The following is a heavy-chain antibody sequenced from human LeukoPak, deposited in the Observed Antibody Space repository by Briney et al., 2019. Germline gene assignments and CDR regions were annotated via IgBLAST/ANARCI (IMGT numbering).Heavy chain of an antibody. D-gene: IGHD3-22*01. V-gene: IGHV4-30-2*01. CDR3: ARAGYYDSSGYSGLRAFDI. Sequence: TSQTLSLTCAVSGGSISSGGYSWSWIRQPLGKGLEWIGYIYHSGSTYYNPSLKSRVTISVDRSKNQFSLKLSSVTAADTAVYYCARAGYYDSSGYSGLRAFDIWGQGTMVTVSS. CDR2: IYHSGST. J-gene: IGHJ3*02. CDR1: GGSISSGGYS.